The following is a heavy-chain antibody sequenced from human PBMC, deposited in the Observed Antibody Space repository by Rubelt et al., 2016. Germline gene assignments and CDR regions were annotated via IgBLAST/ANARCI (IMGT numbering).Heavy chain of an antibody. CDR3: ARGFDY. Sequence: GGGLVQPGGSLRLSCVASGFTFSAYWMGWVRQAPGKGLEWVGNIKQDGSEKYYLESVKGRFTLSRDNAKNSLYLQMNSLRAEDSALYYCARGFDYWGQGTLVTVSS. CDR1: GFTFSAYW. V-gene: IGHV3-7*01. CDR2: IKQDGSEK. J-gene: IGHJ4*02.